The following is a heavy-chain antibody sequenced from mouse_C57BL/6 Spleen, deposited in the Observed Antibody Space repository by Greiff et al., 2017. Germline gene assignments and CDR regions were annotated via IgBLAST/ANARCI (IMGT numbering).Heavy chain of an antibody. V-gene: IGHV1-19*01. CDR1: GYTFTDYY. CDR2: INPYNGGT. D-gene: IGHD1-2*01. CDR3: HYEGDGDY. Sequence: VQLKESGPVLVKPGASVKMSCKASGYTFTDYYMNWVKQSHGKSLEWIGVINPYNGGTSYNRKFKGKATLTVDKSSSTAYMELNSLTSEDSAVYYCHYEGDGDYWGQGTSVTVSS. J-gene: IGHJ4*01.